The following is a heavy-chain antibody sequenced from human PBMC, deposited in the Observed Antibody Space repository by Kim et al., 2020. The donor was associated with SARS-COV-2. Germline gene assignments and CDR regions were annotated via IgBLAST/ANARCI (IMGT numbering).Heavy chain of an antibody. J-gene: IGHJ6*01. CDR2: IYYTGSS. CDR1: GGSISTYY. CDR3: ARDRGDYTWNRWYSYGMDV. Sequence: SETLSLTCSVSGGSISTYYWSWIRQPPGKGLEWMGNIYYTGSSNYNPSLKSRVTISVDTSKNQFSLNVNSVTAADTAVYYCARDRGDYTWNRWYSYGMDV. D-gene: IGHD2-15*01. V-gene: IGHV4-59*13.